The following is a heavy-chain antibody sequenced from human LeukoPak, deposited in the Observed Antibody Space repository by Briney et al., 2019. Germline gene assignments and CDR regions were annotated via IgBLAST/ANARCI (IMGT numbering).Heavy chain of an antibody. CDR2: IYYSGST. CDR1: GGSISSYY. Sequence: KTSETLSLTCTVSGGSISSYYWSWIRQPPGKGLEWIGYIYYSGSTNYNPSLKSRVAISVDTSKNQFSLKLSSVTAADTAVYYCARGEDSNSWYDYWGQGTLVTVSS. V-gene: IGHV4-59*01. CDR3: ARGEDSNSWYDY. D-gene: IGHD6-13*01. J-gene: IGHJ4*02.